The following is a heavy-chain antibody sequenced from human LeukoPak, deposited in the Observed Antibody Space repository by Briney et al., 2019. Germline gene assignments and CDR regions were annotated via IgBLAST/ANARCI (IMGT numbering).Heavy chain of an antibody. J-gene: IGHJ3*01. V-gene: IGHV4-59*01. D-gene: IGHD6-13*01. CDR3: ARISSSNWYNERGAFDV. CDR2: VYYTGST. CDR1: GGSISSYY. Sequence: SETLSLTCTVSGGSISSYYWSWVRQPPGKGLEWIGFVYYTGSTNYSPSLKSRVTISVDTSKNQFSLKLRSVTAADTAVYYCARISSSNWYNERGAFDVWGQGTMVSVSS.